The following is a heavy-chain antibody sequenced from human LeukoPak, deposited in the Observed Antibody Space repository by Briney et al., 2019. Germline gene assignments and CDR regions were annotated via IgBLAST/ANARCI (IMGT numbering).Heavy chain of an antibody. CDR3: ARDRVSDIVVVPAARTLDI. Sequence: ASVKVSFKASGYTFTSYDINWVRQAPGQGLEWMGWISAYNGNTNYAQKLQGRVTMTTDTSTSTAYMELRSLRSDDTAVYYCARDRVSDIVVVPAARTLDIWGQGTMVTVSS. CDR1: GYTFTSYD. CDR2: ISAYNGNT. V-gene: IGHV1-18*01. J-gene: IGHJ3*02. D-gene: IGHD2-2*01.